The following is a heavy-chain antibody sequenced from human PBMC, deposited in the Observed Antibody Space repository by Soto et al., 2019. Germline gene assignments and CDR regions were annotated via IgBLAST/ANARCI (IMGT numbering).Heavy chain of an antibody. Sequence: AAVKVSCKASGYTFTSYGISWVRQAPGQGXEWMGWISAYNGNTNYAQKLQGRVTMTTDTSTSTAYMELRSLRSDDTAVYYCARDYWTYYYDSSGYYPDPWGQGTLVTVSS. V-gene: IGHV1-18*01. CDR3: ARDYWTYYYDSSGYYPDP. CDR1: GYTFTSYG. CDR2: ISAYNGNT. J-gene: IGHJ5*02. D-gene: IGHD3-22*01.